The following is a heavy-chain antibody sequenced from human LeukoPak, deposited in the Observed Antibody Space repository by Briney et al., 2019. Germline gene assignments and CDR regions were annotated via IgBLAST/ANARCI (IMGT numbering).Heavy chain of an antibody. CDR3: ARDPRIAAAGTFWFDP. Sequence: SETLSLTCTVSGGSVSSGSYYWSWIRQPPGKGLECIGYIYYSGSTNYNPSLKSRVTISVDTSKNQFSLKLSTVTAADTAVYYCARDPRIAAAGTFWFDPWGQGTLVTVSS. CDR2: IYYSGST. V-gene: IGHV4-61*01. CDR1: GGSVSSGSYY. J-gene: IGHJ5*02. D-gene: IGHD6-13*01.